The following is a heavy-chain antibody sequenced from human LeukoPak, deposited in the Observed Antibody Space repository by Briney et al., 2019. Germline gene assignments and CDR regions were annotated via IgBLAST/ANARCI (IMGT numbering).Heavy chain of an antibody. Sequence: TPGGSLRLSCAASGFTFSNAWMSWVRQAPGKGLEWVGRIKSKTDGWTTDYAAPVKGRFTTSRDDSKNTLYLQMNSLKTEDTAVYYCTTAMVYAKVFDPWGQGTLVTVSS. CDR3: TTAMVYAKVFDP. CDR2: IKSKTDGWTT. CDR1: GFTFSNAW. J-gene: IGHJ5*02. D-gene: IGHD2-8*01. V-gene: IGHV3-15*01.